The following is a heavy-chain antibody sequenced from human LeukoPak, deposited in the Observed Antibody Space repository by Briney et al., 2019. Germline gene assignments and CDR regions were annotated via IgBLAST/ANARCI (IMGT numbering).Heavy chain of an antibody. Sequence: QPGGSLRPSCVASGFTVSNNYMSWVRQAPGKGLEWISVIYSGGSTYYADSVKGRFTISRDNSKNTLYLQMNSLRAEDTAVYYCACTYGGLNSFEFWGQGTLVTVSS. CDR2: IYSGGST. J-gene: IGHJ4*02. D-gene: IGHD4-23*01. CDR3: ACTYGGLNSFEF. V-gene: IGHV3-66*01. CDR1: GFTVSNNY.